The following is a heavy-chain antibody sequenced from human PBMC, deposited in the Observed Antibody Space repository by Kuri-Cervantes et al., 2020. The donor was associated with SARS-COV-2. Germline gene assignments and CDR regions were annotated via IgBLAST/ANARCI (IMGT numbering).Heavy chain of an antibody. Sequence: SETLSLTCTVSGGSISGHYWSWIRQPPGKGLEWIGSIYHSGSTYYNPSLKSRVTISVDTSKNQFSLKLSSVTAADTAVYFCARGLGYSYGRRSPQGDFWGQGILVTVSS. D-gene: IGHD5-18*01. CDR3: ARGLGYSYGRRSPQGDF. CDR1: GGSISGHY. CDR2: IYHSGST. J-gene: IGHJ4*02. V-gene: IGHV4-38-2*02.